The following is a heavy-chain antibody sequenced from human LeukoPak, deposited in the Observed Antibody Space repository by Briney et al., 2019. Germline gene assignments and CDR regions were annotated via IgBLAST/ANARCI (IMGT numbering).Heavy chain of an antibody. D-gene: IGHD3-22*01. V-gene: IGHV3-49*04. CDR1: GFTYGEYA. CDR3: TRAYYYDSSGYYSRLFDY. Sequence: PGGSLTLPCTASGFTYGEYAMSWVRHAPGKGLEWVGFIRSKAYGGTTEYAASVKGRFTISRDDSKSIAYLQMNSLKTEDTAVYYCTRAYYYDSSGYYSRLFDYWGQGTLVTVSS. J-gene: IGHJ4*02. CDR2: IRSKAYGGTT.